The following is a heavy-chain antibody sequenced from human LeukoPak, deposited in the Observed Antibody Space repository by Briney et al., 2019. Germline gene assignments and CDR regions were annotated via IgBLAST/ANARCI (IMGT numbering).Heavy chain of an antibody. V-gene: IGHV4-38-2*02. Sequence: SQTLSLTCTVSGGSISSGYYWGWIRQPPGKGLEWIGSIYHSGSTYYNPSLKSRVTISVDTSKNQFSLKLSSVTAADTAVYYCARDLPGDCSSTSCYASFDYWGQGTLVTVSS. J-gene: IGHJ4*02. CDR2: IYHSGST. CDR3: ARDLPGDCSSTSCYASFDY. CDR1: GGSISSGYY. D-gene: IGHD2-2*01.